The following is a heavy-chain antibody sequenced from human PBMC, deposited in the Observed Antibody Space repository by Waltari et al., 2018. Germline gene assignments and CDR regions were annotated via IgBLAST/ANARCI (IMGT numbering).Heavy chain of an antibody. CDR3: VTGLTTVTAKDYFDH. CDR2: IKQDGSEK. Sequence: EVQLVESGGGSVQPGGSRRLSCAASGMTFSNYWLNWVRQAPGKGLEWVANIKQDGSEKNYVDSVEGRFSISRDNAQNSLYLQMNSLRAEDTAIYYCVTGLTTVTAKDYFDHWGQGALVTVS. D-gene: IGHD4-17*01. J-gene: IGHJ4*02. V-gene: IGHV3-7*01. CDR1: GMTFSNYW.